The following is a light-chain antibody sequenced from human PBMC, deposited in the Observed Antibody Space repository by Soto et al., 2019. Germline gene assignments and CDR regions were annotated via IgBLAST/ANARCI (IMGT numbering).Light chain of an antibody. CDR1: SSNIGSNP. CDR2: SHN. V-gene: IGLV1-44*01. J-gene: IGLJ1*01. Sequence: QSVLTQPPSASGTPGQGVTISCSGISSNIGSNPVNWFQQLPGSAPKLLIYSHNQRPSGVPDRFSGSKSGTSASLAISGLQSEDEAAYYCGAWDDRLNGYVFGTGTKVTVL. CDR3: GAWDDRLNGYV.